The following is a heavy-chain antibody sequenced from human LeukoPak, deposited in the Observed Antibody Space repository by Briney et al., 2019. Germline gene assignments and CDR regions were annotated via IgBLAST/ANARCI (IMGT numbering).Heavy chain of an antibody. J-gene: IGHJ6*03. CDR3: ARGLAARPYYMDV. CDR1: GGSISSYY. V-gene: IGHV4-4*09. D-gene: IGHD6-6*01. Sequence: SETLSLTCTVSGGSISSYYWSWIRQPPGKGLEWIGYIYTSGSTNYNPSLKSRVTISVDTSKNQFSLKLSSVTAADTAVYYCARGLAARPYYMDVWGKGTTVTVSS. CDR2: IYTSGST.